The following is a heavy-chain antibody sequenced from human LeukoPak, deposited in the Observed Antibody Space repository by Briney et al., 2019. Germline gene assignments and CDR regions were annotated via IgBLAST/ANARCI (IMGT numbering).Heavy chain of an antibody. V-gene: IGHV5-51*01. CDR1: GYSFTSYW. J-gene: IGHJ3*02. D-gene: IGHD3-22*01. CDR2: IYPGDSDT. CDR3: ARHPRVDDSSWWGAFDI. Sequence: PGESLKISCQGSGYSFTSYWIGWVRQMPGKGLEWMGIIYPGDSDTRYSPSFQGQVTISADKSISTAYLQWSSLKASDTAMYYCARHPRVDDSSWWGAFDIWGQGTMVTVSS.